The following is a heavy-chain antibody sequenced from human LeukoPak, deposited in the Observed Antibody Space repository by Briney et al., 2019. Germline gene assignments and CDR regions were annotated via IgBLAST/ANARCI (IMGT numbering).Heavy chain of an antibody. CDR3: AREYVWGSYRSPGAFDI. V-gene: IGHV3-11*06. Sequence: GGSLRLSCAASGFTFSDYYMSWIRQAPGKGLEWVSYISSSSSYTNYADSVKGRFTISRDNAKNSLYLQMNSLRAEDTAVYYCAREYVWGSYRSPGAFDIWGQGTMVTVSS. D-gene: IGHD3-16*02. J-gene: IGHJ3*02. CDR2: ISSSSSYT. CDR1: GFTFSDYY.